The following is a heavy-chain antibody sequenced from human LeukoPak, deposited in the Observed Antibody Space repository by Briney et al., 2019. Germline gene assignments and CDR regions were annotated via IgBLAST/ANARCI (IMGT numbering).Heavy chain of an antibody. D-gene: IGHD5-12*01. J-gene: IGHJ6*02. CDR3: ARSGLDSRYYFGMDV. CDR1: GRSISSYY. CDR2: IYYSGST. V-gene: IGHV4-59*01. Sequence: PSETLSLTCTVSGRSISSYYWSWIRQPPGGGLEWIGYIYYSGSTNYNPSLKRRVTISLDTSKSQFSLKLRSVTAADTAVYYCARSGLDSRYYFGMDVWGQGTTVTVSS.